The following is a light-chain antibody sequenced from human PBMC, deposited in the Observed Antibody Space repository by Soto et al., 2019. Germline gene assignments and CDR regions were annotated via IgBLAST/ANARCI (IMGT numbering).Light chain of an antibody. Sequence: QSALTQPASVSGSPGQSITISCTGTSSDVGGDNSVSWYQHHPGKAPKLILYDVGARPSGVSYRFSGSKSGNTATLTISGLQAVDEADYYCSSYSSSSNNVFGTGTKGTVL. V-gene: IGLV2-14*03. CDR2: DVG. CDR3: SSYSSSSNNV. J-gene: IGLJ1*01. CDR1: SSDVGGDNS.